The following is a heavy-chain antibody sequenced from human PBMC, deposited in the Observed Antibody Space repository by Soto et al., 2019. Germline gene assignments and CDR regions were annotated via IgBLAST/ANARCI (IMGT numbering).Heavy chain of an antibody. Sequence: SETLSLTCAVSGSSISSDYYWGWIRQPPGKGLEWIASMYHSGSTHYNPSLKSRVTISVDTSINHFSLKLRSVTAADTAVYYCARHSITIFGVVIPHSNWFDPWGQGTLVTVSS. J-gene: IGHJ5*02. CDR2: MYHSGST. CDR3: ARHSITIFGVVIPHSNWFDP. D-gene: IGHD3-3*01. V-gene: IGHV4-38-2*01. CDR1: GSSISSDYY.